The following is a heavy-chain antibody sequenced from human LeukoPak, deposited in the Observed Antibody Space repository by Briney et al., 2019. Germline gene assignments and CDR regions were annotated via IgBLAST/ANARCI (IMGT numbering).Heavy chain of an antibody. CDR2: ISAYNGNT. CDR3: ARVGRDSSGWTRTFDI. D-gene: IGHD6-19*01. Sequence: ASVKVSCKASGYTFTSYGISWVRQAPGQGLEWMGWISAYNGNTNYAQKLQGRVTMTTDTSTRTAYMELRRLRSDDTAVYFCARVGRDSSGWTRTFDIWGQGTMVTVSS. V-gene: IGHV1-18*01. CDR1: GYTFTSYG. J-gene: IGHJ3*02.